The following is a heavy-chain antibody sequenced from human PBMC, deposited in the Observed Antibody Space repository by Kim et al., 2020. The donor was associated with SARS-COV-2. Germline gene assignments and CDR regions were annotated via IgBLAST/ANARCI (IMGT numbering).Heavy chain of an antibody. CDR1: GYSFTSYW. V-gene: IGHV5-10-1*01. CDR2: IDPSDSYT. CDR3: ARIIPSPQYQLLRDYYYYYGMDV. J-gene: IGHJ6*02. D-gene: IGHD2-2*01. Sequence: GESLKISCKGSGYSFTSYWISWVRQMPGKGLEWMGRIDPSDSYTNYSPSFQGHVTISADKSISTAYLQWSSLKASDTAMYYCARIIPSPQYQLLRDYYYYYGMDVWGQGTTVTVSS.